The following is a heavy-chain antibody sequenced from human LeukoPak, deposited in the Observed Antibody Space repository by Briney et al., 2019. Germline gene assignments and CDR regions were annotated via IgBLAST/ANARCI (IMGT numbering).Heavy chain of an antibody. CDR3: ARGLTGGLDS. V-gene: IGHV3-13*04. CDR2: IAINGNT. D-gene: IGHD1-26*01. Sequence: GGSLRLSCAASGFIFSSYDMHWVRQATGKGLEWVSSIAINGNTYYSGSVKGRFSISRENAKNSLYLQMKSLRAGDTAVYYCARGLTGGLDSWGQGTLVTVSS. J-gene: IGHJ5*01. CDR1: GFIFSSYD.